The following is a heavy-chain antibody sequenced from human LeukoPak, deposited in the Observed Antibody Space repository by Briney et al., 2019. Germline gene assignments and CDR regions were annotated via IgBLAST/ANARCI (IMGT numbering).Heavy chain of an antibody. CDR2: IYASGST. Sequence: SETLSLTCTVSGGSISSYYWSWIRQPAGKGLEWIGRIYASGSTKYNPSLKSRVTISVDKSKNQVSLKVSSVTAADTAVYYCAKDRAAAGFYDMDVWGKGTTVTVSS. CDR1: GGSISSYY. CDR3: AKDRAAAGFYDMDV. J-gene: IGHJ6*03. V-gene: IGHV4-4*07. D-gene: IGHD3-9*01.